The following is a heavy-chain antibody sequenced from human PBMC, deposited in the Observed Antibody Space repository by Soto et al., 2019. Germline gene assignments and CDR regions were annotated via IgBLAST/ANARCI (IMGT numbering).Heavy chain of an antibody. CDR3: ARDTYYDILTGYYWFDP. CDR1: GGSISSSSYY. CDR2: IYYSGST. J-gene: IGHJ5*02. Sequence: SETLSLTCTVSGGSISSSSYYWGWIRQPPGKGLEWIGSIYYSGSTYYNPSLKSRVTISVDTSKNQFSLKLSSVTAADTAVYYCARDTYYDILTGYYWFDPWGQGTLVTVSS. D-gene: IGHD3-9*01. V-gene: IGHV4-39*02.